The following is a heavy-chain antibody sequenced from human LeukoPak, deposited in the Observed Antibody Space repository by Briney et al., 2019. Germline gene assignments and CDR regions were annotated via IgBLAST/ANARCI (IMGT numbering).Heavy chain of an antibody. Sequence: SGGYLRLSCAASGFTFSSYAMHWVRQAPGKGLEWVAVILYDGSNKYYADSVKGRFTISRDNSKNTLYLQMNSLRAEDTAVYYCARDTAMALFDYWGQGTLVTVSS. CDR3: ARDTAMALFDY. D-gene: IGHD5-18*01. CDR1: GFTFSSYA. V-gene: IGHV3-30-3*01. J-gene: IGHJ4*02. CDR2: ILYDGSNK.